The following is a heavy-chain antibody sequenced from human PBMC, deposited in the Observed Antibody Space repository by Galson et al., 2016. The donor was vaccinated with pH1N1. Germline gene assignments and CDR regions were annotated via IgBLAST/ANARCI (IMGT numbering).Heavy chain of an antibody. CDR2: ISGRDGST. D-gene: IGHD3-3*01. V-gene: IGHV3-23*01. Sequence: SLRLSCAASGFTFATYGMSWVRQAPGKGLEWVGLISGRDGSTEYRDSVKGRFTISRDNSKNTWYLQMNSLRAEDTAIYYCAKDNLRDDFWGNHQYGLEVWGQGTTVTVSS. CDR3: AKDNLRDDFWGNHQYGLEV. J-gene: IGHJ6*02. CDR1: GFTFATYG.